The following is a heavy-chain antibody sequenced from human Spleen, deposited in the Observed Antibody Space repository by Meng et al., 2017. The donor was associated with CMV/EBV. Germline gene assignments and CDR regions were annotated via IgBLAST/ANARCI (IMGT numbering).Heavy chain of an antibody. CDR3: ARGRLTFYYDSSGYYLDY. CDR2: MYYSGST. V-gene: IGHV4-61*01. Sequence: SVSSGIYYWCWIRQPPGKGLEWIEYMYYSGSTNYNPSLKSRVTILVDKSKNEFSLRLRSVTAADTAVYYCARGRLTFYYDSSGYYLDYWGQGTLVTVSS. J-gene: IGHJ4*02. CDR1: SVSSGIYY. D-gene: IGHD3-22*01.